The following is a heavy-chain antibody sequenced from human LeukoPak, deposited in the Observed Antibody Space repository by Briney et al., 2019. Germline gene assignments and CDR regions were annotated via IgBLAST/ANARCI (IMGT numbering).Heavy chain of an antibody. CDR2: IMQDGSQK. CDR3: ARRYSRDAFDI. V-gene: IGHV3-7*01. D-gene: IGHD6-13*01. J-gene: IGHJ3*02. CDR1: GFTFSTYW. Sequence: GGSLRLSCVAPGFTFSTYWMSWVRQAPGKGLEWVANIMQDGSQKYYVDSVKGRFTISRDNAKNSLYLQMNSLRAEDTAVYYCARRYSRDAFDIWGQGTMVTVSS.